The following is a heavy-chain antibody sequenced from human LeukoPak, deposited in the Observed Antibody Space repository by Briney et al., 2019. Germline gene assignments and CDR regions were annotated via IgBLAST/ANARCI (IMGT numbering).Heavy chain of an antibody. CDR2: IYWSGSI. CDR3: ARVYDRSGYDAFDI. Sequence: SETLSLTCTVSGGSISGSNNYWGWIRQSPGKGLEWIGNIYWSGSINYNPSLKSRVTISLDTSKNQFSLKLSSVTAADTAVYYCARVYDRSGYDAFDIWGQGTMVTVSS. J-gene: IGHJ3*02. CDR1: GGSISGSNNY. D-gene: IGHD3-22*01. V-gene: IGHV4-39*07.